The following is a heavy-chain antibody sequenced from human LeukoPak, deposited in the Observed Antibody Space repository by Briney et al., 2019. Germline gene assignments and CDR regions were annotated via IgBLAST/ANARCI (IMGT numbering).Heavy chain of an antibody. J-gene: IGHJ4*02. CDR1: GGSISSYY. Sequence: SETLSLTCTVSGGSISSYYWSWIRQPAGKGLEWIGRIYTSGSTNYNPSLKSRVTMSLDTSKYQFSLKLTSVTAADTAVYYCARGGGATSVDYWGQGTLVIVSS. V-gene: IGHV4-4*07. CDR3: ARGGGATSVDY. D-gene: IGHD1-26*01. CDR2: IYTSGST.